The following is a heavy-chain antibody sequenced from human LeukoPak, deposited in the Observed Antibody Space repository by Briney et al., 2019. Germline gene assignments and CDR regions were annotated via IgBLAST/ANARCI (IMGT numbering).Heavy chain of an antibody. Sequence: PSETLSLTCTVSSGSIRTSYCSWIRQPPGKGLEWIGYIYYSGSTNYNPSLESRVTISVDTSRNQFSLKLSSVTAADTAVYYCARAPNPDFFDDWGQGTLVTVSS. CDR2: IYYSGST. J-gene: IGHJ4*02. CDR1: SGSIRTSY. V-gene: IGHV4-59*01. D-gene: IGHD2-8*01. CDR3: ARAPNPDFFDD.